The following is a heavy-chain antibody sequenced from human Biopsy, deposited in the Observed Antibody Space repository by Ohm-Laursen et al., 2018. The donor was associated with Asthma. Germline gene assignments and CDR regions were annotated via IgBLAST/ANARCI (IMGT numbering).Heavy chain of an antibody. CDR3: AREGVAGTHIED. V-gene: IGHV3-30-3*01. CDR2: ISYDGSSI. J-gene: IGHJ4*02. CDR1: RFTYE. D-gene: IGHD6-19*01. Sequence: SLRLSCAATRFTYEMHWVRQAPGKGLEWVAVISYDGSSIYYADSVRGRFTISRDNSKNTLSLQMNSLTAEDTAVYYCAREGVAGTHIEDWGQGTLVTVSS.